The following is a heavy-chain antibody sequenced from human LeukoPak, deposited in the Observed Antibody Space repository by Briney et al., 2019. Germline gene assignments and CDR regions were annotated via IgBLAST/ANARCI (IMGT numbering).Heavy chain of an antibody. J-gene: IGHJ4*02. D-gene: IGHD1-1*01. CDR2: ISYDGSDN. V-gene: IGHV3-30*18. Sequence: PGRPLRLSCAATGLTFSHHGMRWVRQPPGKGLEWVAEISYDGSDNYYAASVKGRSTLARSNSKNTVSLKMYSLRAEDTAVYYCPKDYEGTAGAGLDSWGQGSLVTVSS. CDR1: GLTFSHHG. CDR3: PKDYEGTAGAGLDS.